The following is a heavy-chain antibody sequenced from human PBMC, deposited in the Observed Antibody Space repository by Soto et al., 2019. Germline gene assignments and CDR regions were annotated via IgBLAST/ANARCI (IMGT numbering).Heavy chain of an antibody. V-gene: IGHV3-30*03. Sequence: GGSLRLSCAASGFTFSSYGMHWVRQAPGKGLEWLAVISFDGDYTYYADSVKGRFTISRDNSKNTLYLQMNSLRVEDTAVYYCARDFVVIAAAGTFYYYGMDVWGQGTTVTVSS. CDR2: ISFDGDYT. CDR3: ARDFVVIAAAGTFYYYGMDV. D-gene: IGHD6-13*01. J-gene: IGHJ6*02. CDR1: GFTFSSYG.